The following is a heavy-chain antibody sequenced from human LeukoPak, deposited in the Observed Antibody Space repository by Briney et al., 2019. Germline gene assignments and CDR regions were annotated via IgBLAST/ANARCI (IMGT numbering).Heavy chain of an antibody. CDR2: ISGSGGST. CDR1: GFTFSSYA. CDR3: AKVRDGYKYPFFDY. J-gene: IGHJ4*02. Sequence: PGGSLRLSCAASGFTFSSYAMSWIRQAPGKGLEWVSAISGSGGSTYYADSVKGRFTISRDNSKNTLYLQMNSLRAEDTAVYYCAKVRDGYKYPFFDYWGQGTLVTVSS. D-gene: IGHD5-24*01. V-gene: IGHV3-23*01.